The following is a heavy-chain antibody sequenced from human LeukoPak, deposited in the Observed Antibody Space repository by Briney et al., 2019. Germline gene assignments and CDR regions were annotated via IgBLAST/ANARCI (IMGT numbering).Heavy chain of an antibody. CDR3: ARYCSDISCYSFDV. Sequence: GGSLRLSCAASGFTASSDYMSGVRQAPGKGLEWVSVIYTGGSTYYADSVKGRFTISRDNSKNTLCLQMNSLRAEDTAVDYCARYCSDISCYSFDVWGQGTMVTVSS. J-gene: IGHJ3*01. V-gene: IGHV3-53*01. D-gene: IGHD2-2*01. CDR1: GFTASSDY. CDR2: IYTGGST.